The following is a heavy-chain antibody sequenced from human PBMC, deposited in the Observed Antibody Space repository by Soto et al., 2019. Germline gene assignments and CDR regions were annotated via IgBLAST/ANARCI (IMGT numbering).Heavy chain of an antibody. D-gene: IGHD5-12*01. CDR2: IIPMFGTA. CDR3: AVIGYDLDY. J-gene: IGHJ4*02. V-gene: IGHV1-69*06. CDR1: GDTFHRHA. Sequence: QVQLVQSGAEVKKPGSSVKVSCKGSGDTFHRHALSWVRQAPGQGREWMGGIIPMFGTANYAQKFQGRVTITADTSTSTAYMELSSLRFEDTAFYYCAVIGYDLDYWGQGTLVAVSS.